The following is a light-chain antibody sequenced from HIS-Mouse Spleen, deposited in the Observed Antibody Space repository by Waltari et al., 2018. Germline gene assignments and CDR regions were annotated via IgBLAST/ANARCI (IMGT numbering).Light chain of an antibody. J-gene: IGLJ2*01. Sequence: QSALTQPASVSGSPGQSITIPCTGTSSHVGSYNLVSWYQPHPGKAPNLMLYEGSKRPSGVSNRFSGSKSGNTASLTISGLQAEDEADYYCCSYAGSSTVVFGGGTKLTVL. CDR2: EGS. CDR1: SSHVGSYNL. V-gene: IGLV2-23*01. CDR3: CSYAGSSTVV.